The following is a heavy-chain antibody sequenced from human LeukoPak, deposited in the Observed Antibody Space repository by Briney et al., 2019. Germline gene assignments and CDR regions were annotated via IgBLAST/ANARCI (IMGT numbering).Heavy chain of an antibody. Sequence: SVKVSCKASGYTFNGHYMHWVRQAPGQGLEWMGGIIPIFGTANYAQKVQDRVTMTTDTSTSTAYMELRSLRSDDTAVYYCAREGGPTGGAQDYWGQGTLVTVSS. D-gene: IGHD1-1*01. CDR2: IIPIFGTA. V-gene: IGHV1-69*05. CDR1: GYTFNGHY. CDR3: AREGGPTGGAQDY. J-gene: IGHJ4*02.